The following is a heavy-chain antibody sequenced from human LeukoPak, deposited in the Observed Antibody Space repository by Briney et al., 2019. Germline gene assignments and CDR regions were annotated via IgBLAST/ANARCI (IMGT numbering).Heavy chain of an antibody. D-gene: IGHD3-22*01. J-gene: IGHJ3*02. CDR1: GFTFTTYG. CDR2: IRPDGSVI. Sequence: GGSLRLSCAASGFTFTTYGMHWVRQAPGKGLQWVANIRPDGSVIHYVDSVKGRFTISRDSAKNSLYLQMNSLRVEDTAVYYCARDDTHSDTSGSFYDAFDIWGQGTMVTVSS. CDR3: ARDDTHSDTSGSFYDAFDI. V-gene: IGHV3-7*01.